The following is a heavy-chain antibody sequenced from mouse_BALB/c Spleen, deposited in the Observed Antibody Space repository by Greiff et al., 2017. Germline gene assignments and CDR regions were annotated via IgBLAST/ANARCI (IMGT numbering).Heavy chain of an antibody. Sequence: EVKLVESGPDLVKPSQSLSLTCTVTGYSITSGYSWHWIRQFPGNKLEWMGYIHYSGSTNYNPSLKSRISITRDTSKNQFFLQLNSVTTEDTATYYCARRDGGYRYDDGFDYWGQGTTLTVSS. J-gene: IGHJ2*01. CDR3: ARRDGGYRYDDGFDY. CDR1: GYSITSGYS. V-gene: IGHV3-1*02. D-gene: IGHD2-14*01. CDR2: IHYSGST.